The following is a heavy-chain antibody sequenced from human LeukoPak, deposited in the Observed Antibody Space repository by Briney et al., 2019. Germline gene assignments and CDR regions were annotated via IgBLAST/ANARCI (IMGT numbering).Heavy chain of an antibody. CDR1: GFSFDKSL. CDR3: AKEGSWIQLWLGAFDI. V-gene: IGHV3-7*03. D-gene: IGHD5-18*01. J-gene: IGHJ3*02. Sequence: PGGSLRLSCAASGFSFDKSLMAWVRQAPGKGLEWMATIKEDGSEKYCVDSVKGRFTISRDNSKNSLYLQMNSLRTEDTALYYCAKEGSWIQLWLGAFDIWGQGTMVTVSS. CDR2: IKEDGSEK.